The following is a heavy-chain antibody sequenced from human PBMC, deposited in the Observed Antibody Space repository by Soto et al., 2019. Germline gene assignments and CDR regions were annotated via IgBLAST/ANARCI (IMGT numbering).Heavy chain of an antibody. D-gene: IGHD5-18*01. J-gene: IGHJ6*02. V-gene: IGHV1-8*01. CDR3: ACCVYYYYGMDV. Sequence: QVQLVQSGAEVKKPGASVKVSCKASGYTFTSYDINWVRQATGQGLEWMGWMNPNSGNTGYAQKFQGRVTMTRNTSMSTAYMELSSLRSEDTAVYYCACCVYYYYGMDVWGQGTTVTVSS. CDR2: MNPNSGNT. CDR1: GYTFTSYD.